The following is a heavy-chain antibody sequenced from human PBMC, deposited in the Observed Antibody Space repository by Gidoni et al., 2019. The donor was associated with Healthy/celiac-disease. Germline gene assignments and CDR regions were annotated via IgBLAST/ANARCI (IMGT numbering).Heavy chain of an antibody. J-gene: IGHJ5*02. CDR1: GGSISSGSYY. Sequence: QVQLQESGPGLVKPSQTLSLTCTVSGGSISSGSYYWSWIRQPAGTGLEWIGRIYTSGSTNYNPSLKSRVTISVDTSKNQFSLKLSSVTAADTAVYYCARAPFTVTTSGWFDPWGQGTLVTVSS. CDR2: IYTSGST. V-gene: IGHV4-61*02. CDR3: ARAPFTVTTSGWFDP. D-gene: IGHD4-17*01.